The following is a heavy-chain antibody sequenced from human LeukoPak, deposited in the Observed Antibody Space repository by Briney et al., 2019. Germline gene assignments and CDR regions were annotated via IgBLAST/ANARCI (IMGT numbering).Heavy chain of an antibody. CDR3: AKAYRDGYNLGVHEAFDI. D-gene: IGHD5-24*01. J-gene: IGHJ3*02. CDR2: ISWNSGDI. V-gene: IGHV3-9*03. Sequence: PGRSLRLSCAASGFNFDDYAMHWVRQAPGKGLEWVSGISWNSGDIGYADSVKGRFTISRDNAKNSLYLQLNGLRAEDMALYYCAKAYRDGYNLGVHEAFDIWGQGTMVTVSS. CDR1: GFNFDDYA.